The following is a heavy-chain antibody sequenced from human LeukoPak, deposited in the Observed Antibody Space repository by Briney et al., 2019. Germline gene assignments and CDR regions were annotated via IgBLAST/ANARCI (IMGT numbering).Heavy chain of an antibody. CDR3: AKDAVKVSTIRRVPHYMDV. CDR2: IRYDGSNK. CDR1: GFPFSSYG. Sequence: QTGGSLRLSCAASGFPFSSYGMHWLRQATGKALEWVAFIRYDGSNKYYADSVKGRFTISRDNSKHTLYLQMNSLRAEDTAVYYCAKDAVKVSTIRRVPHYMDVWGKGTTVTISS. V-gene: IGHV3-30*02. J-gene: IGHJ6*03. D-gene: IGHD5/OR15-5a*01.